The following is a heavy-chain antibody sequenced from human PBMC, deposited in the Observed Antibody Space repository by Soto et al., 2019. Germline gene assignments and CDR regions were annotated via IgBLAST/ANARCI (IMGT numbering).Heavy chain of an antibody. D-gene: IGHD1-7*01. J-gene: IGHJ4*02. CDR3: ARGVELNGLGPVRVYYFDY. Sequence: SETLSLTCTVSGGSISSSSYYWGWIRQPPGKGLEWIGSIYYSGSTYYNPSLKSRVTISVDTSKNQFSLNLSSVTAADKAGYYCARGVELNGLGPVRVYYFDYWGQGTLVTVSS. CDR1: GGSISSSSYY. V-gene: IGHV4-39*07. CDR2: IYYSGST.